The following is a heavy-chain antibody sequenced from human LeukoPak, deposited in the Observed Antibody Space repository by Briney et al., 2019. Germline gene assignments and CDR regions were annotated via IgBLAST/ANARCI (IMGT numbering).Heavy chain of an antibody. D-gene: IGHD2-2*01. J-gene: IGHJ5*02. V-gene: IGHV3-11*01. CDR1: GFTFSDYY. CDR3: ARDIVVVPLVMGWFDP. Sequence: GALRLSCAASGFTFSDYYMSWIRQAPGKGLEWVSYISSSGSTIYYADSVKGRFTISRDNAKNSLYLQMNSLRAEDTAVYYCARDIVVVPLVMGWFDPWGQGTLVTVSS. CDR2: ISSSGSTI.